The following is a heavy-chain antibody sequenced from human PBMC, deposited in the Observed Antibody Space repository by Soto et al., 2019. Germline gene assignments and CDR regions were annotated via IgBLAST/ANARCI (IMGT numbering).Heavy chain of an antibody. CDR1: GGSISSSSYY. CDR2: IYYSGSA. J-gene: IGHJ4*02. Sequence: PSETLSLTCTVSGGSISSSSYYWGWIRQPPGKGLEWIGSIYYSGSAYYNPSLKSRVTISVDTSKNQFSLKLSSVTDADTAVYYCARHDGPGSDSYFDYWGQGTLVTVSS. D-gene: IGHD3-10*01. V-gene: IGHV4-39*01. CDR3: ARHDGPGSDSYFDY.